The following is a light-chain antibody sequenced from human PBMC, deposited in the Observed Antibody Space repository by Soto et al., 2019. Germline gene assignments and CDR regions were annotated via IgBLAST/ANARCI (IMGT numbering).Light chain of an antibody. CDR1: QSITSW. CDR2: DAS. V-gene: IGKV1-5*01. J-gene: IGKJ5*01. Sequence: DIQITQSPSTLSASVGDRVTITCRASQSITSWLAWYQQKPGKAPNLLIYDASSLQSGVPSRFSGSGSGTEFTLSIDSLQPDDFATYYCQQYHTSSITFGQGTRLEIK. CDR3: QQYHTSSIT.